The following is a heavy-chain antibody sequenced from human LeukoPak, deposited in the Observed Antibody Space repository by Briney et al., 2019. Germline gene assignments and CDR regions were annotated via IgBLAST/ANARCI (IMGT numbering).Heavy chain of an antibody. Sequence: SGGSLRLSCAASGFTFSSYAMHWVRQAPGKGLEWVAVISYDGSNKYYADSVKGRFTISRDNSKNTLYLQMNSLRAEDTAVYYCARGAPNYDILTDSYYYYGMDVWGQGTTVTVSS. CDR1: GFTFSSYA. V-gene: IGHV3-30-3*01. CDR2: ISYDGSNK. D-gene: IGHD3-9*01. J-gene: IGHJ6*02. CDR3: ARGAPNYDILTDSYYYYGMDV.